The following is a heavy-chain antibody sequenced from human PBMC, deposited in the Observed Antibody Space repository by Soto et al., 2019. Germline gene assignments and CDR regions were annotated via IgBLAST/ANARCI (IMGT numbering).Heavy chain of an antibody. CDR3: ARHHIAVTAECFDS. Sequence: SETLSLTSTVSGGSVNSDNFYWSWIRQPPGKGLEWIGYVFHIGNTNYSPSLKSRVTMSIDTSRNQFSLRLSSVTAADTAVYFCARHHIAVTAECFDSWGRGNMAPVSS. D-gene: IGHD6-19*01. CDR1: GGSVNSDNFY. J-gene: IGHJ4*01. V-gene: IGHV4-61*01. CDR2: VFHIGNT.